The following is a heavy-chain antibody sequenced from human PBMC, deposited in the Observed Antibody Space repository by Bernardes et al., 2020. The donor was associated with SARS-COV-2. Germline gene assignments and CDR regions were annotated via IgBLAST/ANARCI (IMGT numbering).Heavy chain of an antibody. CDR1: GGSFSGYY. D-gene: IGHD3-22*01. CDR2: INHSGST. Sequence: SETLSLTCAVYGGSFSGYYWSWIRQPPGKGLEWIGEINHSGSTNYNPSLKSRVTISVDTSKNQFSLKLSSVTAADTAVYYCASSDSSGYYFDFHWGQGTLVTVSS. J-gene: IGHJ4*02. CDR3: ASSDSSGYYFDFH. V-gene: IGHV4-34*01.